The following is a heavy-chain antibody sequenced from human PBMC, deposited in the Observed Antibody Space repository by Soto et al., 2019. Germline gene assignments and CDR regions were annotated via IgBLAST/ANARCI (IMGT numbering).Heavy chain of an antibody. CDR3: VRGVLS. D-gene: IGHD3-10*01. V-gene: IGHV4-31*03. J-gene: IGHJ1*01. Sequence: QVQLQESGPGLVKASQTLSLTCNVSGGSISSGGYYWTWIRQHPGKGLEWIGNIHHSGSTFYNPSLTRRFSTSVATSKNQFSLKLSSVTAADTAVYFCVRGVLSWGQGTLVTVSS. CDR1: GGSISSGGYY. CDR2: IHHSGST.